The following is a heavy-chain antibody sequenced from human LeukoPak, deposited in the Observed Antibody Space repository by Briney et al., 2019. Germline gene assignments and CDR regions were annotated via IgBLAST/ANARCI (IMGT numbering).Heavy chain of an antibody. D-gene: IGHD7-27*01. Sequence: GRSLRLSCAASGLTFSNYAMSWVRQAPGKGLEWVSGIGVSGGGTFYADSVRGRFTTSRDHSKNTLFLQMNSLRAEDTAVYYCARNWGLEYWGQGTLVTVAS. J-gene: IGHJ4*02. CDR1: GLTFSNYA. CDR3: ARNWGLEY. CDR2: IGVSGGGT. V-gene: IGHV3-23*01.